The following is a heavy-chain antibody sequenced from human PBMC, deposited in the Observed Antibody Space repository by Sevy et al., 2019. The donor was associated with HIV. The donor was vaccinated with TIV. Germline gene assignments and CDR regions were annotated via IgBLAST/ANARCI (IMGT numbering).Heavy chain of an antibody. D-gene: IGHD3-22*01. J-gene: IGHJ4*02. CDR2: VSYSAKS. Sequence: SETLSLTCSVSGSINSNTFYGGWIRQPPGKRLEWIAIVSYSAKSYYNPSLKSRVTISIDTSKNQFSLKLTSVTATDTAVYYCARPRRETSGYYYFDSWGQGTLVTVSS. CDR3: ARPRRETSGYYYFDS. CDR1: GSINSNTFY. V-gene: IGHV4-39*01.